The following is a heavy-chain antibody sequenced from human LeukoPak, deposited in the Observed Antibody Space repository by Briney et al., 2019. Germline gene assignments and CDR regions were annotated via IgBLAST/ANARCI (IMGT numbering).Heavy chain of an antibody. V-gene: IGHV1-69*13. D-gene: IGHD3-22*01. Sequence: ASVKVSCKASGGTFSSYAISWVRQAPGQGLEWMGGIIPIFGTANYAQKFQGRVTITADESTSTAYIELSSLRSEDTAVYYCASKYDYYDSPFDYWGQGTLVTVSS. CDR1: GGTFSSYA. J-gene: IGHJ4*02. CDR3: ASKYDYYDSPFDY. CDR2: IIPIFGTA.